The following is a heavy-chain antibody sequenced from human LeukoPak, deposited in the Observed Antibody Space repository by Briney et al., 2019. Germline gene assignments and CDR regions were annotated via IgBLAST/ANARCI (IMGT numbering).Heavy chain of an antibody. D-gene: IGHD3-22*01. V-gene: IGHV3-33*01. Sequence: GGSLRLSCAASGFTFSSYGMHWVRQAPGKGLEWVAVIWYDGTNKYHADSVKGRFTISRDNSKNTLFLQMNSLRVEDTAVYYCARAAYDSSGYLTLWGQGTLVTVSS. CDR2: IWYDGTNK. J-gene: IGHJ4*02. CDR3: ARAAYDSSGYLTL. CDR1: GFTFSSYG.